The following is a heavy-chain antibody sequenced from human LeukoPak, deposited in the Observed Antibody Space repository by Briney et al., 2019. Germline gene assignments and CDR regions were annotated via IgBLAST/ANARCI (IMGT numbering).Heavy chain of an antibody. J-gene: IGHJ4*02. CDR1: GYTFVDYY. CDR3: ARDHRRGSTGYDMPAD. CDR2: LNPRSGAT. D-gene: IGHD5-12*01. V-gene: IGHV1-2*02. Sequence: GASVKVSCKASGYTFVDYYLYWVRQAPGQGLEWMGWLNPRSGATNYAQKFQARVTMTRDTSINTAYMELSRLRSDDTAVYYCARDHRRGSTGYDMPADWGQGTLVTVSS.